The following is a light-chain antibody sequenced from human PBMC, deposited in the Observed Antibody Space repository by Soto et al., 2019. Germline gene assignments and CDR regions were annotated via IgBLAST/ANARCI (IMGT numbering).Light chain of an antibody. V-gene: IGLV2-14*01. J-gene: IGLJ2*01. CDR2: DVS. CDR3: SSYTSSSASGA. CDR1: SSDVGGYNY. Sequence: QSVLTQPASVSGSPGQSINISCTGTSSDVGGYNYVAWYQQHPGKAPKLMIYDVSNRPSGVSNRFSGSKSGNTASLTISGLQAEDEADYYCSSYTSSSASGAFGGGTKLTVL.